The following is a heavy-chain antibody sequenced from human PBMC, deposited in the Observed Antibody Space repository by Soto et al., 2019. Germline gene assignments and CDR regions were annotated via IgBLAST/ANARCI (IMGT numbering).Heavy chain of an antibody. CDR1: EFTFSQHW. V-gene: IGHV3-7*01. Sequence: EVHLVESGGGLVQPGGSLRLSCAASEFTFSQHWMSWVRQALGKGLEWVADIKPDGSEKYYVDSVKGRFTISRDNAKNSVYLQMNCVRAEETAVDYCARGSYGRDYWGQGTLVTVSS. CDR2: IKPDGSEK. CDR3: ARGSYGRDY. J-gene: IGHJ4*02. D-gene: IGHD1-26*01.